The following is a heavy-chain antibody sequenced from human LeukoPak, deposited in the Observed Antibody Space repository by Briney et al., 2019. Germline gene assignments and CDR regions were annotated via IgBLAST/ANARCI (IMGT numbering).Heavy chain of an antibody. CDR3: ARAVAGTVDY. CDR2: IYYSGST. CDR1: GGSISSGGYS. J-gene: IGHJ4*02. D-gene: IGHD6-19*01. V-gene: IGHV4-30-2*01. Sequence: SETLSLTCAVSGGSISSGGYSWSWIRQPPGKGLEWIGYIYYSGSTYYNPSLKSRVTISVDTSKNQFSLKLSSVTAADTAAYYCARAVAGTVDYWGQGTLVTVSS.